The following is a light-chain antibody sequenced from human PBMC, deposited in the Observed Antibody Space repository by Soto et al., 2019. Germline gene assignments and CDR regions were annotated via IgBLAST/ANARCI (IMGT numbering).Light chain of an antibody. Sequence: QSALTQPASVSGSPGQSITISCTGTSSDVGAYDYVSWYQQHPDKAPKLMIYEVSYRPSGVSNRFSGSKSVNTATLTISGLQAEDEADYYCSSYTTSSTRVFGTGTKVT. J-gene: IGLJ1*01. CDR2: EVS. CDR1: SSDVGAYDY. V-gene: IGLV2-14*03. CDR3: SSYTTSSTRV.